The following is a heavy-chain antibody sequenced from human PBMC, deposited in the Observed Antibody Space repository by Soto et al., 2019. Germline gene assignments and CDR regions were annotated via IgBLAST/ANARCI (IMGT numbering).Heavy chain of an antibody. D-gene: IGHD3-10*01. V-gene: IGHV3-23*01. CDR3: AKVLSKNYYYPFDF. J-gene: IGHJ4*02. Sequence: GGSLRLCCTASGFTFSDYAMTWVRQAPGKGLEWVSTISGGSSVTYYGDSVKGRFTISRDNAKKTLFLQLNRLSAEDTATYYCAKVLSKNYYYPFDFWGQGTQVTVSS. CDR1: GFTFSDYA. CDR2: ISGGSSVT.